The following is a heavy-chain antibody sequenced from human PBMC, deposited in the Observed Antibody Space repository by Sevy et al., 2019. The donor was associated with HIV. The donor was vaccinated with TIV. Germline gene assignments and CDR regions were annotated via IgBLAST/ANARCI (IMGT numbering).Heavy chain of an antibody. V-gene: IGHV3-23*01. CDR3: AKVDVVVPVADYGMDV. Sequence: GGSLRLSCAASGFTFSNYAMSWVRRAPGKGLEWVSSISRSGGSTYYADSVKGRFTISSDNSKNTRYLQMTSLRAEDTAVYYCAKVDVVVPVADYGMDVWGQGTTVTVSS. CDR2: ISRSGGST. J-gene: IGHJ6*02. CDR1: GFTFSNYA. D-gene: IGHD2-2*01.